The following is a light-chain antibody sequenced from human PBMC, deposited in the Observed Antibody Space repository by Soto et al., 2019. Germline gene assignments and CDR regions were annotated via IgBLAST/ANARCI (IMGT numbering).Light chain of an antibody. CDR3: GSWDSSLSAYV. CDR2: DDD. CDR1: SSNIWGNS. J-gene: IGLJ1*01. Sequence: QSVMPQPPSVSAAPGQRVTISCSGSSSNIWGNSVSWYQQLPGTAPKLLIYDDDKRPSGIPDRFSGSKSGTSATLGITGFQTGDEADYYCGSWDSSLSAYVFGTGTKVTVL. V-gene: IGLV1-51*01.